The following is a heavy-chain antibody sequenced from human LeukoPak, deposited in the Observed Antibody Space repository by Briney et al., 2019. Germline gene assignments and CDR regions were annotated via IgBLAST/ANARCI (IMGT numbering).Heavy chain of an antibody. V-gene: IGHV1-69*05. CDR2: IIPIFGTA. D-gene: IGHD3-10*01. Sequence: GASVKVSCKASGGTFSSYAISWVRQAPGQGLEWMGGIIPIFGTANYAQKFQGRVTITTDESTSTAYMELSSLRSEDTAVYYCAIQNPGRLLWFGEPVSTPLLDVWGKGTTVTVSS. CDR3: AIQNPGRLLWFGEPVSTPLLDV. J-gene: IGHJ6*04. CDR1: GGTFSSYA.